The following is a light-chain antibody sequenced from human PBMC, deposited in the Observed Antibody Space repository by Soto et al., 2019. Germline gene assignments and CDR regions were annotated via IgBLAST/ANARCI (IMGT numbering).Light chain of an antibody. CDR3: SSYTSSITVDVV. V-gene: IGLV2-14*01. Sequence: QSALTQPASVSGSPGQSITISCTGTSSDVGGYDYVSWYQHFPGKAPKLIIYEVSNRPSGVSNRFSGSKSGNTASLTISGLQAEDGADYYCSSYTSSITVDVVFGGGTKLTVL. CDR1: SSDVGGYDY. J-gene: IGLJ2*01. CDR2: EVS.